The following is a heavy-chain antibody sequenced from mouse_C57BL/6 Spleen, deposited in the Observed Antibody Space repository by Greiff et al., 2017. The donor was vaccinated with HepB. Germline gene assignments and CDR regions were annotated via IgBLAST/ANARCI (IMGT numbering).Heavy chain of an antibody. CDR1: GFTFSDYG. D-gene: IGHD4-1*01. V-gene: IGHV5-17*01. Sequence: EVKLMESGGGLVKPGGSLKLSCAASGFTFSDYGMHWVRQAPEKGLEWVAYISSGSSTIYYADTVKGRFTISRDNAKNTLFLQMTSLRSGDTAMYYCARDLGRYYAMDYWGQGTSVTVSS. CDR3: ARDLGRYYAMDY. J-gene: IGHJ4*01. CDR2: ISSGSSTI.